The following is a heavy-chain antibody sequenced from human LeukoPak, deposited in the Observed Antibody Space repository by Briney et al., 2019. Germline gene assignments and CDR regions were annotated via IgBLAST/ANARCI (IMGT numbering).Heavy chain of an antibody. D-gene: IGHD5-24*01. J-gene: IGHJ4*02. CDR1: GFTFDDYA. V-gene: IGHV3-9*01. Sequence: GGSLRLSCAASGFTFDDYAMHWVRQAPGKGLEWVSGISWNSGSIGYADSVKGRFTISRDNAKNSLYLQMNSLRAEDTALYYCAKDSTGWLQLGAFDYWGLGTLVTVSS. CDR3: AKDSTGWLQLGAFDY. CDR2: ISWNSGSI.